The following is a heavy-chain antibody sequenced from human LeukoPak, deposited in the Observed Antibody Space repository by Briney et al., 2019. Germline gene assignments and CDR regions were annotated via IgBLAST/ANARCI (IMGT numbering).Heavy chain of an antibody. CDR1: GGSISSGDYY. V-gene: IGHV4-30-4*01. CDR3: ARDPTFVGYGGNFSHDAFDI. CDR2: IYYSGST. Sequence: SQTLSLTCTVSGGSISSGDYYWSWIRQPPGMGLEWIGYIYYSGSTYYNPSLKSRVTISVDTSKNQFSLKLSSVTAADTAVYYCARDPTFVGYGGNFSHDAFDIWGQGTMVTVSS. J-gene: IGHJ3*02. D-gene: IGHD4-23*01.